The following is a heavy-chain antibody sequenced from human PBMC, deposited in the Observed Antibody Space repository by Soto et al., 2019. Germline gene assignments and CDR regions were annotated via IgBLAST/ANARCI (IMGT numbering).Heavy chain of an antibody. CDR1: GFPFSSYA. CDR3: AKHLQYSSSSEFDY. D-gene: IGHD6-6*01. V-gene: IGHV3-23*01. J-gene: IGHJ4*02. CDR2: ISGSGGST. Sequence: GSLILSCAASGFPFSSYAMSWVRPAPGKGLEWVSAISGSGGSTYYADSVKGRFTISRDNSKNTLYLQMNSLRAEDTAVYYCAKHLQYSSSSEFDYWGQGTLVTVSS.